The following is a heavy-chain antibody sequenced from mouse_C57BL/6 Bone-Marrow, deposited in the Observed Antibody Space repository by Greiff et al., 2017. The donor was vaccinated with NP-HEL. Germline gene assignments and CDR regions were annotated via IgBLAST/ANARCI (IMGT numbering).Heavy chain of an antibody. V-gene: IGHV1-81*01. D-gene: IGHD1-1*01. Sequence: QVQLQQSGAELARPGASVKLSCKASCYTFTSYGISWVKQRTGQGLEWIGEIYPRSGNTYYNEKFKGKATLTADKSSSTAYMELRSLTSEDSAVYFCASSLYGSSPWFAYWGQGTLVTVSA. J-gene: IGHJ3*01. CDR3: ASSLYGSSPWFAY. CDR2: IYPRSGNT. CDR1: CYTFTSYG.